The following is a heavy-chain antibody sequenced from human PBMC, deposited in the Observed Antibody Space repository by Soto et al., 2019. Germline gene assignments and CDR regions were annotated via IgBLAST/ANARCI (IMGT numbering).Heavy chain of an antibody. V-gene: IGHV2-5*02. D-gene: IGHD4-17*01. CDR2: IYWDDDQ. CDR3: AHAGDYDLLSFDH. Sequence: QITLKESGPPLVSPAQTLTLTYAFSGFSLTTTSMGVAWIRQPPGKALEWLALIYWDDDQRYSPSLKDRLTISKDSSRSRVVLTISNMNPEDTGTYFCAHAGDYDLLSFDHWGPGTLVTVSS. J-gene: IGHJ4*02. CDR1: GFSLTTTSMG.